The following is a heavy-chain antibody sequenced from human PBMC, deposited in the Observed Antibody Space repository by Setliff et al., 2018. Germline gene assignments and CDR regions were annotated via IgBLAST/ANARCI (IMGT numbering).Heavy chain of an antibody. CDR3: ARGIEPLLPVPDY. Sequence: SVKVSCKASGGTFSSYAISWVRQAPGQGLEWMGGIIPILGIANYAQKFQGRVTINADESTSTAYMELSSLRSEDTAVYYCARGIEPLLPVPDYWGQGTLVTVSS. D-gene: IGHD3-10*01. CDR1: GGTFSSYA. CDR2: IIPILGIA. V-gene: IGHV1-69*10. J-gene: IGHJ4*02.